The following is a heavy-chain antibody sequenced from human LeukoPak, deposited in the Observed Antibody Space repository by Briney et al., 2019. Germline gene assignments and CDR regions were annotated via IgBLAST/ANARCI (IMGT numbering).Heavy chain of an antibody. Sequence: SETLSLTCTVSGYSISSGYYWGWIRQPPGKGLEWIGSIYHSGSTYYNPSLKSRVTISVDTSKNQCSLKLSSVTAADTAVYYCASLHFSSGWTFDYWGQGTLVTVSS. J-gene: IGHJ4*02. CDR1: GYSISSGYY. D-gene: IGHD6-19*01. CDR3: ASLHFSSGWTFDY. CDR2: IYHSGST. V-gene: IGHV4-38-2*02.